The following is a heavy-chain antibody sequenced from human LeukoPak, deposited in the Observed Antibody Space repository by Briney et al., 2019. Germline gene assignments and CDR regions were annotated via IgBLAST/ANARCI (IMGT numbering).Heavy chain of an antibody. CDR3: GRAGGMVRGLLDY. CDR2: TYYSGST. J-gene: IGHJ4*02. D-gene: IGHD3-10*01. V-gene: IGHV4-59*01. Sequence: SETLSLTCTVSGGSLSSYYWSWIRQPQGKGLEWIGYTYYSGSTNYNPSLKSRVTISVDTSKNQFSLKLSAVTAADTAVYYCGRAGGMVRGLLDYWGQGTLVTVSS. CDR1: GGSLSSYY.